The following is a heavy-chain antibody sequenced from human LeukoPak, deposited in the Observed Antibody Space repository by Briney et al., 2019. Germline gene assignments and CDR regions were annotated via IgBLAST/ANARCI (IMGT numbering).Heavy chain of an antibody. J-gene: IGHJ6*02. CDR2: IYYSGST. Sequence: SETLSLTCTVSGGSISSYYWSWIRQPPGKGLEWIGYIYYSGSTNYNPSLKSRVTISVDTSKNQFSLKLSSVTAADTAVYYCARTPGFDDYGDVYYYYGMDVWGQGTTVTVSS. V-gene: IGHV4-59*01. CDR1: GGSISSYY. CDR3: ARTPGFDDYGDVYYYYGMDV. D-gene: IGHD4-17*01.